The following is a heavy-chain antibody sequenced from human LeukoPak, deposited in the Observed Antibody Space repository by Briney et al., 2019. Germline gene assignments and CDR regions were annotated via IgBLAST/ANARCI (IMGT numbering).Heavy chain of an antibody. J-gene: IGHJ4*02. Sequence: ASVKVSCKASGYTFTGYYMHWVRQAPGQGLEWMGWINPNSGGTNYAQKFQGRVTMTRDTSISTAYMELRSLRSDDTAVYYCARDRKQLLWGRKKYYLDYWSQGTLVTVSS. CDR2: INPNSGGT. CDR3: ARDRKQLLWGRKKYYLDY. D-gene: IGHD2-2*01. V-gene: IGHV1-2*02. CDR1: GYTFTGYY.